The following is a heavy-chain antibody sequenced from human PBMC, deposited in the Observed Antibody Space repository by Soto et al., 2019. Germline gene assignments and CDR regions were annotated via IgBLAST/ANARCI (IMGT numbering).Heavy chain of an antibody. V-gene: IGHV4-59*06. D-gene: IGHD3-10*01. CDR1: GGSISSYY. CDR3: ASRKGSPYFDY. J-gene: IGHJ4*02. CDR2: IYYSGST. Sequence: SETLSLTCTVSGGSISSYYWSWIRQPPGKGLYWIGNIYYSGSTYYNPSLKSRVTISIDTSKNQFSLKLSSVTAADTAVYYCASRKGSPYFDYWGQGTLVTVSS.